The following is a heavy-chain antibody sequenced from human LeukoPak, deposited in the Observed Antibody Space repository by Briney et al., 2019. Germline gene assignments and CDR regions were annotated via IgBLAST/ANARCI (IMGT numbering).Heavy chain of an antibody. CDR3: ARDQLAFNPYFDS. J-gene: IGHJ4*02. Sequence: SETLSLTCTVSDGSISSGGYYWSWIRQHPGKGLEWIGYIYYSGSTYYNPSLRSRVTISVDTSKNQSSLKLSSVTAADTAVYYCARDQLAFNPYFDSWGQGTLVTVSS. D-gene: IGHD1-1*01. CDR1: DGSISSGGYY. CDR2: IYYSGST. V-gene: IGHV4-31*03.